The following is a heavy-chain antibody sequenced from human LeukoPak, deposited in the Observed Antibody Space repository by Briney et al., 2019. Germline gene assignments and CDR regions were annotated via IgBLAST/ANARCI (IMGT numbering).Heavy chain of an antibody. Sequence: GASVKVSCKASGYTFTSYGISWVRQTPGQGLEWMGWISAYNGNTNYAQKLQGRVTMTTDTSTSTAYMELRSLRSDDTAVYYCARRAVYGVAVAGEDYWGQGTLVTVSS. CDR1: GYTFTSYG. V-gene: IGHV1-18*01. CDR2: ISAYNGNT. CDR3: ARRAVYGVAVAGEDY. D-gene: IGHD6-19*01. J-gene: IGHJ4*02.